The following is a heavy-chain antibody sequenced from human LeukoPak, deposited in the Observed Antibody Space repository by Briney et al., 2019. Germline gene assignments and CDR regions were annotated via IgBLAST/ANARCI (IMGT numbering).Heavy chain of an antibody. CDR2: MNPNSGNT. CDR1: GYTFTSYD. J-gene: IGHJ5*02. D-gene: IGHD1-26*01. V-gene: IGHV1-8*02. CDR3: ARDAGATGGGWFDP. Sequence: ASVTVSCEASGYTFTSYDINWVRQATGQGLEWMGWMNPNSGNTGYAQKFQGRVTMTRNTSISTAYMELSSLRSEDTAVYYCARDAGATGGGWFDPWGQGTLVTVSS.